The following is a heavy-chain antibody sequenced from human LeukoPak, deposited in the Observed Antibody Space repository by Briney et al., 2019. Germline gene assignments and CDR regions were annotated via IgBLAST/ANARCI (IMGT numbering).Heavy chain of an antibody. Sequence: SEILSLPCAVYGGSFSGYYWSWIRQPPGKGLEWIGEINHSGSTNYNPSLKSRVTISVDTSKNQFSLKLSSVTAADTAVYYCARTGLELLLGAFDIWGQGTMVTVSS. CDR3: ARTGLELLLGAFDI. CDR1: GGSFSGYY. V-gene: IGHV4-34*01. CDR2: INHSGST. J-gene: IGHJ3*02. D-gene: IGHD1-7*01.